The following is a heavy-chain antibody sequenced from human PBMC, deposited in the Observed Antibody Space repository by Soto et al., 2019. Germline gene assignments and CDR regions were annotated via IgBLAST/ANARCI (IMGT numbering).Heavy chain of an antibody. J-gene: IGHJ4*02. CDR2: IYYSGST. Sequence: SETLSLTYTVSGGSISSSSYYWGWIRQPPGKGLEWIGSIYYSGSTYYNPSLKSRVTISVDTSKNQFSLKLSSVTAADTAVYYCASTLCSGGSCFHVWGGYFDYWGQGTLVTVSS. CDR3: ASTLCSGGSCFHVWGGYFDY. CDR1: GGSISSSSYY. V-gene: IGHV4-39*01. D-gene: IGHD2-15*01.